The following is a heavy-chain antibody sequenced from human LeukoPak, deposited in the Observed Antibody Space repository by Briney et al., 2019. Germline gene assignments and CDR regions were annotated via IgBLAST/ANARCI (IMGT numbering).Heavy chain of an antibody. V-gene: IGHV1-69*05. J-gene: IGHJ4*02. D-gene: IGHD6-13*01. CDR1: GGTFSSYA. CDR2: IIPIFGTA. Sequence: SVKVSCKASGGTFSSYAITWVRQAPGQGLEWMGRIIPIFGTANYAQKFQGRVTITTDESTSPAYMELSTLRSDDTAVYYCARERPPGDSSNWFLEGYFDIWGQGTLVTVSS. CDR3: ARERPPGDSSNWFLEGYFDI.